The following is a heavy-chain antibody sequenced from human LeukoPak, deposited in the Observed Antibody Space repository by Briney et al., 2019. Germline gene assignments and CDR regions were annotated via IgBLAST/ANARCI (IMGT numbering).Heavy chain of an antibody. J-gene: IGHJ4*02. CDR2: IRYDGSNK. CDR1: GFTFSSYG. D-gene: IGHD3-10*01. V-gene: IGHV3-30*02. CDR3: AKGRDYGSGSYDY. Sequence: GGSLRLSCAASGFTFSSYGMHWVRQAPGKGLEWVAFIRYDGSNKYYADSVKGRFTISRDNSKNTLYLQMNSLRAGDTAVYYCAKGRDYGSGSYDYWGQGTLVTVSS.